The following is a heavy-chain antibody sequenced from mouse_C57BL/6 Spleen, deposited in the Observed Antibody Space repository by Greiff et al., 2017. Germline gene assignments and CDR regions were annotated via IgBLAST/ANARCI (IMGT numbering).Heavy chain of an antibody. CDR1: GYSITSGYY. J-gene: IGHJ2*01. Sequence: EVKLMESGPGLVKPSQSLSLTCFVTGYSITSGYYWNWIRQFPGNKLEWMGYLSYDGSNNYNPSLKNRISITRDTSKNQFFLKLNSVTTEDTATYYCARDYYGSSYYFDYWGQGTTLTVSS. CDR2: LSYDGSN. V-gene: IGHV3-6*01. CDR3: ARDYYGSSYYFDY. D-gene: IGHD1-1*01.